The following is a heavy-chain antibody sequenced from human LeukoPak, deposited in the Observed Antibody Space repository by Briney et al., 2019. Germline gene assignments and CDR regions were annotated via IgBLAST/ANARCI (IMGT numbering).Heavy chain of an antibody. D-gene: IGHD2-21*01. J-gene: IGHJ4*02. CDR3: ARESYCGGDCYLAPFDY. Sequence: PGGSLRLSCAASGFTFSSYAMSWVRQAPGKGLEWLSYISGSGTTIYHADAVKGRFTISRDNAKNSLYLQMNSLRAEDTAVYYCARESYCGGDCYLAPFDYWGQGTLVTVSS. V-gene: IGHV3-48*01. CDR1: GFTFSSYA. CDR2: ISGSGTTI.